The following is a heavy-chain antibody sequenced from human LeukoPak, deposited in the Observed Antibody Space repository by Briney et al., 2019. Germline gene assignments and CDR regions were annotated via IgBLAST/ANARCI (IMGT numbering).Heavy chain of an antibody. D-gene: IGHD2-15*01. J-gene: IGHJ4*02. CDR1: GFTFSDYY. V-gene: IGHV3-11*04. Sequence: GGSLRLSCAASGFTFSDYYMSWIRQAPGKGLEWVSYISSSGSTIYYADSVKGRFTISRDNAKNSLYLQMNSLRAEDTAVYYCARDGYCSGGSCYSGGTSPIDYWGQGTLITVCS. CDR2: ISSSGSTI. CDR3: ARDGYCSGGSCYSGGTSPIDY.